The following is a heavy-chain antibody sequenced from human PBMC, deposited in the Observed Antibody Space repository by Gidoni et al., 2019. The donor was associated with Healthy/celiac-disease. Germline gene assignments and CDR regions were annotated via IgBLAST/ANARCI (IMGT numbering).Heavy chain of an antibody. CDR3: ATYDYGDYPFDY. CDR2: ISGSGGST. CDR1: GFTFSSYA. J-gene: IGHJ4*02. Sequence: EVQLLESGGGLVQPGGSLRLSCAASGFTFSSYAMSWVRQAPGKGLEWVSDISGSGGSTYYADSVKGRFTISRDNSKNTLYLQMNSLRAEDTAVYYCATYDYGDYPFDYWGQGTLVTVSS. V-gene: IGHV3-23*01. D-gene: IGHD4-17*01.